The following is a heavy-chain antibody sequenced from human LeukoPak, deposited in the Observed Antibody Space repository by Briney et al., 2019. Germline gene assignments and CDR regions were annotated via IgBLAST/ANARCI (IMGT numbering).Heavy chain of an antibody. CDR3: ARDRTRYGSGSYYKKYNWFDP. V-gene: IGHV1-69*04. CDR1: GGTFSSYA. D-gene: IGHD3-10*01. Sequence: SVKVSCKASGGTFSSYAISWVRQAPGQGLEWMGRIIPILGIANYAQKFQGRVTITADKSTSTAYMELSSLRSEDTAVYYCARDRTRYGSGSYYKKYNWFDPWGQGTLVTVSS. CDR2: IIPILGIA. J-gene: IGHJ5*02.